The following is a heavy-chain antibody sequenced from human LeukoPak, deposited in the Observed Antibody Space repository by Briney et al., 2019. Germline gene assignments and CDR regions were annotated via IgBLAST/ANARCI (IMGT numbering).Heavy chain of an antibody. CDR1: GGSFSGYY. CDR2: INHSGST. Sequence: PSETLSLTCAVYGGSFSGYYWSWIRQPPGKGLEWIGEINHSGSTNYNPSLKSRVTISVDTSKNQFSLKLSSVTAADTAVYYCARGRITMVRGVIKVYGMDVWGQGTTVTVSS. J-gene: IGHJ6*02. V-gene: IGHV4-34*01. D-gene: IGHD3-10*01. CDR3: ARGRITMVRGVIKVYGMDV.